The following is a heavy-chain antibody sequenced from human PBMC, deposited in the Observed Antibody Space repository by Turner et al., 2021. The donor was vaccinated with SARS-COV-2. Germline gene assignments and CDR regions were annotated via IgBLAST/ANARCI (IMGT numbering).Heavy chain of an antibody. CDR2: ISSSSSYI. Sequence: EVQLVESGGGLVKPGGSLRLSCAASGFTFSSYSMNWVRQAPGNGLGWVSSISSSSSYIYYADSVKGRFTISRDNAKNSLYLQMNSLRAEDTAVYYCARAETDYSNYDFDYWGQGTLVTVSS. CDR3: ARAETDYSNYDFDY. CDR1: GFTFSSYS. D-gene: IGHD4-4*01. V-gene: IGHV3-21*01. J-gene: IGHJ4*02.